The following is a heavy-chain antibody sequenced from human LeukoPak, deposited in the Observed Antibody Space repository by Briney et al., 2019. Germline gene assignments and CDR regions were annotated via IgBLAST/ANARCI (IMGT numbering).Heavy chain of an antibody. CDR2: ISSSSSYI. CDR1: GFTFSSYS. Sequence: GGSLRLSCAASGFTFSSYSMNWVRQAPGKGLEWVSSISSSSSYIYYADSVKGRFAISRDNARNSLYLQMNSLRAEDTAVYYCARDGLAAATLHWCFDLWGRGTLVTVSS. V-gene: IGHV3-21*01. D-gene: IGHD2-15*01. CDR3: ARDGLAAATLHWCFDL. J-gene: IGHJ2*01.